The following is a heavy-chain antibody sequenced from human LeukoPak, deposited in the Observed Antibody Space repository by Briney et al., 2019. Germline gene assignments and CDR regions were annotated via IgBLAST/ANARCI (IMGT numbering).Heavy chain of an antibody. D-gene: IGHD2-2*01. CDR1: GFTFSSYA. V-gene: IGHV3-23*01. J-gene: IGHJ4*02. Sequence: GGSLRLSCAASGFTFSSYAMSWVRQAPGKGLEWVSAISASGGTPYYADSVKGRFTISRDSSKNTLYLQMNSLRAEDTAVYYCAKAPLTSYCSSTTCYQDYWGQGTLVTVSS. CDR2: ISASGGTP. CDR3: AKAPLTSYCSSTTCYQDY.